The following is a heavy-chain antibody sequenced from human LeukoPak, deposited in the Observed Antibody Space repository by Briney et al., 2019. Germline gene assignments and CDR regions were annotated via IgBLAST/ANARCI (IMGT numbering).Heavy chain of an antibody. Sequence: SETLSLTCAVSGYSISSGYYWGWIRPPPGKGLEWIGSIYHSGSTYYNPSLKSRVTISVDTSKNQFSLKLSSVTAADTAVYYCAREGPTSFSDYWGQGTLVTVSS. J-gene: IGHJ4*02. V-gene: IGHV4-38-2*02. D-gene: IGHD1-1*01. CDR1: GYSISSGYY. CDR2: IYHSGST. CDR3: AREGPTSFSDY.